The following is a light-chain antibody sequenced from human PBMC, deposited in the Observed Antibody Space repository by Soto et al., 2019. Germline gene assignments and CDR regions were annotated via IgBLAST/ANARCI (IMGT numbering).Light chain of an antibody. CDR1: GSNIGSNT. CDR3: EAWDDSLNGYV. V-gene: IGLV1-44*01. CDR2: SNN. J-gene: IGLJ1*01. Sequence: QSALTQPPSASGTPGQRVTISCSGSGSNIGSNTVNWYQQLPGTAPKLLIYSNNQRPSGVPDRFSGSKSGTSASLAISGLQSEDEADYYCEAWDDSLNGYVFGTGTKVTVL.